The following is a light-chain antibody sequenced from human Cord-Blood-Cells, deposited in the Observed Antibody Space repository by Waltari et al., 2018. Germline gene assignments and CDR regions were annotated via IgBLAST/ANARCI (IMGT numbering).Light chain of an antibody. J-gene: IGKJ1*01. CDR3: QQSYSTPTWT. V-gene: IGKV1-39*01. CDR2: AAS. CDR1: QSMSSY. Sequence: DIQMTQSPSSLSASVGDRVTITCRASQSMSSYVTWYQQKPGKAPKLLIYAASSLQSGVPSRFSGSGSGTDFTLTISSLQPEDFATYYGQQSYSTPTWTFGQGTKVEIK.